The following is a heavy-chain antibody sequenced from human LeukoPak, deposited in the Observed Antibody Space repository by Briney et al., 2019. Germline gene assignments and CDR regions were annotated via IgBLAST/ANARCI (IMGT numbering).Heavy chain of an antibody. J-gene: IGHJ4*02. CDR3: ARSNDYYDSRPYIDY. CDR1: GGSISSYY. Sequence: PSETLSLTCTVSGGSISSYYWSWIRQPPGKGLEWIASVYYVVTTYYNPSLKSRVTVSVDTSKNQFSLRLSSVTAADSAVYYCARSNDYYDSRPYIDYWGQGTLVTVSS. V-gene: IGHV4-59*04. D-gene: IGHD3-22*01. CDR2: VYYVVTT.